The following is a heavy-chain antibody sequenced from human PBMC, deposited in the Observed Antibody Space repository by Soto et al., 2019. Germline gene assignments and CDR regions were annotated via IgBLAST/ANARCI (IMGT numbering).Heavy chain of an antibody. J-gene: IGHJ5*02. V-gene: IGHV4-34*01. CDR2: INHRGTH. Sequence: QVQLQQWGTGLLKPSETLSLTSRVDGGSFSDYYWNWIRQSPTKGLEWIGEINHRGTHNYNPSLRRRVTLRVDTSKNELSLRLNSVTAADTVVYYRARGGGVIFGQMVWFDPWGQGTLVTVSS. CDR3: ARGGGVIFGQMVWFDP. D-gene: IGHD3-16*01. CDR1: GGSFSDYY.